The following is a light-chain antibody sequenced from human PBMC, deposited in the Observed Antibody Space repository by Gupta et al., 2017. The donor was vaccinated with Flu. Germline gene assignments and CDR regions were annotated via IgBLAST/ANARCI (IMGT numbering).Light chain of an antibody. CDR1: QSISSW. Sequence: PSTLSASVGDRVTSTGRASQSISSWLAWYQHKPGKAPKILIYKASSLEIGVPSRFSGSGSGTEFTLTISSLQPDDFATYYCQQYYNYPYTFGQGTKLEIK. CDR3: QQYYNYPYT. V-gene: IGKV1-5*03. J-gene: IGKJ2*01. CDR2: KAS.